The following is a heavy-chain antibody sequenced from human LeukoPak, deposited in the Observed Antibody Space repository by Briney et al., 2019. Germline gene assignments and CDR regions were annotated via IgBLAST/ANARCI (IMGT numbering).Heavy chain of an antibody. V-gene: IGHV4-39*01. CDR3: ARNSSMVGPLGGWFDP. CDR1: GGPISSGYDY. Sequence: SETLSLTCTVSGGPISSGYDYWPWFRQPPGMGLEWIATVYYTGNPYYNPSLKNRVTISADTSKKQFSLKLTSVTAADTGRYYCARNSSMVGPLGGWFDPWGQGILVIVSS. J-gene: IGHJ5*02. D-gene: IGHD3-10*01. CDR2: VYYTGNP.